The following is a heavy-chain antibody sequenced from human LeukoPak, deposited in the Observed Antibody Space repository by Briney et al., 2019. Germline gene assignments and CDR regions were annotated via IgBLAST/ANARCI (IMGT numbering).Heavy chain of an antibody. CDR2: FDPEDGET. V-gene: IGHV1-24*01. CDR3: AIATPTVTTYRDAFDI. Sequence: ASVKVSCKVSGYTLTELSMHWVRQAPGKVLEWMGGFDPEDGETIYAQKFQGRVTMTEDTSTDTAYMELSSLRSEDTAVYYCAIATPTVTTYRDAFDIWGQGTMVTVSS. J-gene: IGHJ3*02. D-gene: IGHD4-17*01. CDR1: GYTLTELS.